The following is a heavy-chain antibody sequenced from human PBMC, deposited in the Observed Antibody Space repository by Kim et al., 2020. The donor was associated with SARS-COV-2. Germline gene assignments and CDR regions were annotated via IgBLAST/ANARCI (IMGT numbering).Heavy chain of an antibody. CDR2: ISAGGGST. J-gene: IGHJ3*02. V-gene: IGHV3-23*01. CDR1: GFTFTSYA. Sequence: GGSLRLSCAASGFTFTSYAMSWVRQAPGKGLEWVSAISAGGGSTYYADSVKGRFTISRDNSKNMLFLQMNSLRAEDTALYYCAKKGVGTTRAFDIWGQGTMVTVSS. D-gene: IGHD1-26*01. CDR3: AKKGVGTTRAFDI.